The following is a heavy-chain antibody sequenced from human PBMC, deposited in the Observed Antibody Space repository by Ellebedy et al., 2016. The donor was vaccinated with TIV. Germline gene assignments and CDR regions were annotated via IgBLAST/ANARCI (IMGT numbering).Heavy chain of an antibody. J-gene: IGHJ1*01. CDR1: GFTFSSYA. CDR2: IRGSGVST. CDR3: AKDPGYCSSTSCYRYFQH. Sequence: GESLKISXAASGFTFSSYAMSWVRQAPGKGLEWVSAIRGSGVSTYYADSVKGRFTISRDNSKNTLYLQMNRLRAEDTAVYYCAKDPGYCSSTSCYRYFQHWGQGTLVTVSS. D-gene: IGHD2-2*02. V-gene: IGHV3-23*01.